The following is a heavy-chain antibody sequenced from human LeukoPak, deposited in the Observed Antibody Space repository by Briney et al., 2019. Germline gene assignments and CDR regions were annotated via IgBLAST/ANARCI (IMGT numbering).Heavy chain of an antibody. CDR2: INISGNT. V-gene: IGHV4-4*07. D-gene: IGHD1-26*01. J-gene: IGHJ4*02. CDR1: GDSISSYY. CDR3: AREYGSYRTFDY. Sequence: SPSETLSLTCTVSGDSISSYYWTWIRQPAGKGLEWIGRINISGNTNYNPSLKSRVTMSVDTSKNQFSLKLSSVTAADTAVYYCAREYGSYRTFDYWGQGTQVTVSS.